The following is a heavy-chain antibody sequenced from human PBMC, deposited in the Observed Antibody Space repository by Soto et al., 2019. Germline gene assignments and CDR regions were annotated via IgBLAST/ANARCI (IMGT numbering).Heavy chain of an antibody. V-gene: IGHV1-18*01. CDR2: ISAYNGNT. Sequence: ASVKVSCKASGYTFTSYGISWVRQAPGQGLEWMGWISAYNGNTNYAQKLQGRVTMTTDTSTSTAYMELRSLRSVDTAVYYCARVRWYSGSYYDFDYWGQGTLVTVSS. CDR1: GYTFTSYG. J-gene: IGHJ4*02. D-gene: IGHD1-26*01. CDR3: ARVRWYSGSYYDFDY.